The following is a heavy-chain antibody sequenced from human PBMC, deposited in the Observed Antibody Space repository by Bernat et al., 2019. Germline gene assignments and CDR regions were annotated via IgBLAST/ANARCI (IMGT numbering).Heavy chain of an antibody. J-gene: IGHJ4*02. CDR2: RKTDGSEK. CDR1: GFTGRRDW. CDR3: ARDWNGDGNCNDY. V-gene: IGHV3-7*03. D-gene: IGHD2-21*01. Sequence: EGKRGEEGGGGGKKGGSLRREGAASGFTGRRDWMSWVRQAPGKGREGGERRKTDGSEKYYVDSVKGRFTISRDNAKNSLYLQMNSLRVEDTAVYYCARDWNGDGNCNDYWGQGSLVTVSS.